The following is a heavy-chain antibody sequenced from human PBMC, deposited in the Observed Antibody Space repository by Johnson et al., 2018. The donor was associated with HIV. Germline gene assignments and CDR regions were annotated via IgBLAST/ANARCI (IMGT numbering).Heavy chain of an antibody. CDR3: ARDLKSYYDSSGYFDAFDI. J-gene: IGHJ3*02. CDR1: GLSFSNFG. D-gene: IGHD3-22*01. Sequence: VQLVESGGGVVQPGKSLTLSCVASGLSFSNFGIHWVRQAPGKGLEWVSGINWNGGSTGYADSVKGRFTISRDNAKNSLYLQMNSLRAEDTALYYCARDLKSYYDSSGYFDAFDIWGQGTMVTVSS. CDR2: INWNGGST. V-gene: IGHV3-20*04.